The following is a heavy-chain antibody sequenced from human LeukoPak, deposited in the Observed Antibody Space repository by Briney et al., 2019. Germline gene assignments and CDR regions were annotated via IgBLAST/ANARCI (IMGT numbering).Heavy chain of an antibody. V-gene: IGHV3-33*01. CDR2: VWYDGSNK. CDR1: GFTVSSYG. D-gene: IGHD3-22*01. Sequence: TGGSLRLSCVASGFTVSSYGMHWVRQAPGKGLEWVAVVWYDGSNKYYADSVKGRFTISRDNSKNTLYLQMNSLRTEDTAVYYCARGGSYFDISGYYFYWGQGTLVTVSS. CDR3: ARGGSYFDISGYYFY. J-gene: IGHJ4*02.